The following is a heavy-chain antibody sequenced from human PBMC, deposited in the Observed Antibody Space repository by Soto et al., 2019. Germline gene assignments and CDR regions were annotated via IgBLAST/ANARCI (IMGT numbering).Heavy chain of an antibody. D-gene: IGHD3-10*01. J-gene: IGHJ6*03. CDR1: GGSISSYY. Sequence: QVQLQESGPGLVKPSETLSLTCTVSGGSISSYYWSWIRQPPGKGLEWIGYIYYSGSTNYNPSLKSRVTISVDTSKNQFSLKLSSVTAADTAVYYCARGAYGSGSYYNVRYYYMDVWGKGTTVTVSS. CDR2: IYYSGST. CDR3: ARGAYGSGSYYNVRYYYMDV. V-gene: IGHV4-59*01.